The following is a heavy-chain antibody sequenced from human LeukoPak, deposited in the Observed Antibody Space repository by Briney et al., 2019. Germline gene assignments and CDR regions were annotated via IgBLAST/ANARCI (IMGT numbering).Heavy chain of an antibody. Sequence: GASVKVSCKASGYTFTGYYMHWVRQAPGQGLEWMGWMNPNSGNTGYAQKFQGRVTMTRNTSISTAYMELSSLRSEDTAVYYCARGGGLYCSGGSCDAFDIWGQGTMVTVSS. CDR2: MNPNSGNT. V-gene: IGHV1-8*02. J-gene: IGHJ3*02. D-gene: IGHD2-15*01. CDR3: ARGGGLYCSGGSCDAFDI. CDR1: GYTFTGYY.